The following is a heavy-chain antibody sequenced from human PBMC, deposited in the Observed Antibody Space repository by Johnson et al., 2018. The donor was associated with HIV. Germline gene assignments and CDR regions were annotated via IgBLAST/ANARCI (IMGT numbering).Heavy chain of an antibody. Sequence: QVQLVESGGGVVQPGMSMRLSCAASGFTFSSYAMHWVRQAPGKGLEWVAVISYDGSNKYYADSVKGRFTISRDNSKNTLYLQMNSLRAEDTAVYYCARIRPANWGVNDAFDIWGQGTMVTVSS. D-gene: IGHD7-27*01. V-gene: IGHV3-30-3*01. CDR1: GFTFSSYA. CDR2: ISYDGSNK. CDR3: ARIRPANWGVNDAFDI. J-gene: IGHJ3*02.